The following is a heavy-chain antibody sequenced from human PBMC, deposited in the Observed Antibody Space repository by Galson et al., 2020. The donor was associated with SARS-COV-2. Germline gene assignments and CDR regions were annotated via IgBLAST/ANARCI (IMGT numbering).Heavy chain of an antibody. CDR2: IYTSGST. V-gene: IGHV4-4*07. J-gene: IGHJ6*02. CDR3: AREWWGDIVVVPFEEYYYGMDV. CDR1: GGSISSYY. D-gene: IGHD2-2*01. Sequence: ETLSLTCTVSGGSISSYYWSWIRQPAGKGLEWIGRIYTSGSTNYNPSLKSRVTMTVDTSKNQFSLKLSSVTAADTAVYYCAREWWGDIVVVPFEEYYYGMDVWGQGTTVTVSS.